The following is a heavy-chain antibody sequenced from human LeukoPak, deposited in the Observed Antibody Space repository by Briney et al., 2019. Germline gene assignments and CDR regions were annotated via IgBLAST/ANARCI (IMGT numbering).Heavy chain of an antibody. CDR3: ARDGYCTNGVCHGWFDP. V-gene: IGHV3-21*01. J-gene: IGHJ5*02. Sequence: GGALRLSCAASGFTFSRYSMSWVRQAPGKGLEWVSSISSSSSDTYYVGSVKGRVTISRDNAKTSLYLQMNSLRAEDTAVYYCARDGYCTNGVCHGWFDPWGQGTLVTVSS. CDR1: GFTFSRYS. CDR2: ISSSSSDT. D-gene: IGHD2-8*01.